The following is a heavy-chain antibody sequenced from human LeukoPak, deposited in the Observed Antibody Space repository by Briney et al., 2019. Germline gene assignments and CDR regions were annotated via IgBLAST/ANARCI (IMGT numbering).Heavy chain of an antibody. CDR2: ISSSSSTI. V-gene: IGHV3-48*01. D-gene: IGHD5-12*01. CDR1: GFTFSSYS. CDR3: ARDRGYSGYDDFDY. Sequence: PGGSLRLSCAASGFTFSSYSMNWVRQAPGKGLEWVSYISSSSSTIYYADSVKGRFTISGDNAKNSLYLQMNSLRAEDTAVYYCARDRGYSGYDDFDYWGQGTLVTVSS. J-gene: IGHJ4*02.